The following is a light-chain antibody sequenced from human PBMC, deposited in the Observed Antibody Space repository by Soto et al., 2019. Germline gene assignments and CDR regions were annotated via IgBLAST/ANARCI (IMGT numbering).Light chain of an antibody. CDR2: AAS. CDR3: QQYESYPRA. Sequence: DIQMTQSPSSLSASVGDRFTITCRASQSISSYLNWYQQKPGKAPKLLIYAASSLQSGVPSRFSGSGSGTEFTLTISSLQPDDFATYYCQQYESYPRAFGQGTKVDIK. V-gene: IGKV1-39*01. CDR1: QSISSY. J-gene: IGKJ1*01.